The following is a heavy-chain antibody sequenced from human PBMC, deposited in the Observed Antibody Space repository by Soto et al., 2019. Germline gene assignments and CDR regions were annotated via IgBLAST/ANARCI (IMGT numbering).Heavy chain of an antibody. CDR2: IYHSGRT. J-gene: IGHJ4*02. CDR3: ASEIGGDSEYYFDY. V-gene: IGHV4-31*03. CDR1: GVSISSGGYY. D-gene: IGHD4-17*01. Sequence: SETLSLTCTVSGVSISSGGYYWGWIRQHPGKGLEWIGNIYHSGRTYYNPSLKSRVIMSVDTSKNHFSLNLNSVTAADTAMYFCASEIGGDSEYYFDYWGQGTLV.